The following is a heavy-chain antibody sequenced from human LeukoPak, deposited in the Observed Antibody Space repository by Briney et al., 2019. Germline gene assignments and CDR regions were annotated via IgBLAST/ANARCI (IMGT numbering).Heavy chain of an antibody. V-gene: IGHV1-46*01. CDR2: INPSGGST. CDR3: ATASYDSSGYYSSTFDY. Sequence: ASVKVSCKASGYTFTSYYMHWVRQAPGQGLEWMGIINPSGGSTSYAQKFQGRVTMTEDTSTDTAYMELSSLRSEDTAVYYCATASYDSSGYYSSTFDYWGQGTLVTVSS. D-gene: IGHD3-22*01. J-gene: IGHJ4*02. CDR1: GYTFTSYY.